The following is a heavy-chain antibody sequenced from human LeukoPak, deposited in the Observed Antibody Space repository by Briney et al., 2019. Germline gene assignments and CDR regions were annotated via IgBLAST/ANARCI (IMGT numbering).Heavy chain of an antibody. V-gene: IGHV1-69*06. CDR1: GGTFSSYA. CDR2: IIPIFGTA. D-gene: IGHD4-17*01. Sequence: ASVKVSCKASGGTFSSYAISWVRQAPGQGLEWMGGIIPIFGTANYAQKFQGRVTITADKSTSTAYMELSSLRSDDTAVYYCARDYTRTVTTFHSGFYMDVWGKGTTVTVSS. CDR3: ARDYTRTVTTFHSGFYMDV. J-gene: IGHJ6*03.